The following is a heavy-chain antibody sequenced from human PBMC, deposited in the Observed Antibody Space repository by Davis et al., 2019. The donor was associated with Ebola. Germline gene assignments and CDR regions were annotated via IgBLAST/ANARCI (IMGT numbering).Heavy chain of an antibody. CDR3: AGGESGWDASDI. D-gene: IGHD6-19*01. J-gene: IGHJ3*02. CDR2: ISISSAFI. CDR1: GFTFSTYT. V-gene: IGHV3-21*01. Sequence: GESLKISCAASGFTFSTYTMTWVRQAPGRGLEWVSSISISSAFIYYRDSVKGRFTVSRDNAKSSLSLQMNSLRAEDTAVYYCAGGESGWDASDIWGRGTMVTVSS.